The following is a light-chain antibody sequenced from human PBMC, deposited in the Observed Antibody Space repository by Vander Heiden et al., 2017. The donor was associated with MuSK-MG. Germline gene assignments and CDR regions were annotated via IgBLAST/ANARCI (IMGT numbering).Light chain of an antibody. J-gene: IGKJ1*01. CDR3: LQSDGTPST. V-gene: IGKV1-39*01. CDR1: QSISSY. Sequence: DIQMTQSPSSLSASVGDRVTITCRASQSISSYLNWYQQKPGKAPKLLIYAASSLQSGVPSRFSGSGSGTDFTLTISRLQPEDFATYYCLQSDGTPSTFGQGTKVEIK. CDR2: AAS.